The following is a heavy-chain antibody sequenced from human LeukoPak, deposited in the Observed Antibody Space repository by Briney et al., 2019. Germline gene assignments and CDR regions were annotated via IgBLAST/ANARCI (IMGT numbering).Heavy chain of an antibody. CDR2: IIPIFGTA. J-gene: IGHJ6*03. CDR3: ARTRTTVTTGYYYYMDV. CDR1: GGTFSSYA. D-gene: IGHD4-17*01. Sequence: SVKVSCKASGGTFSSYAISWVRQAPGQGLEWMGGIIPIFGTANYAQKFQGRVTITTDESTSTAYMELSSLRAEDTAVYYCARTRTTVTTGYYYYMDVWGKGTTVTVSS. V-gene: IGHV1-69*05.